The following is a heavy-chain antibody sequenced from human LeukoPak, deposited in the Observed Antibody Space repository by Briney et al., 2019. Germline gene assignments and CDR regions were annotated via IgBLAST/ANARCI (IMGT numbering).Heavy chain of an antibody. V-gene: IGHV1-24*01. CDR1: GYTLTELS. CDR3: ATVAGGSYSDDAFDI. J-gene: IGHJ3*02. Sequence: ASVKVSCKVSGYTLTELSMHWVRQAPGKGLEWMGGFDPEDGETIYAQKFQGRVTMTEDTSTDTAYMELSSLRSEDTAVYYCATVAGGSYSDDAFDIWGQGTMVIVSS. CDR2: FDPEDGET. D-gene: IGHD1-26*01.